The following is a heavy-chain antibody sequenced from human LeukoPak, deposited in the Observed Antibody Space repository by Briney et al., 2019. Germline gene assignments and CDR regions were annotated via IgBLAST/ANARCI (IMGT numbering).Heavy chain of an antibody. CDR2: IYYSGST. D-gene: IGHD3-22*01. V-gene: IGHV4-59*01. J-gene: IGHJ4*02. Sequence: SETLSLTCTVSGGSISSYYWSWIRQPPGKGLEWIGYIYYSGSTNYNPSLKSRVTISVDTSKNQFSLKLSSVTAADTAVYYCARGGNYYYDSSGYFDYWGQGTLVTVSS. CDR1: GGSISSYY. CDR3: ARGGNYYYDSSGYFDY.